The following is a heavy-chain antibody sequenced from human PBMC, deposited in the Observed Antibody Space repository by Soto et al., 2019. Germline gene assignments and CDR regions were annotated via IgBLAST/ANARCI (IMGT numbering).Heavy chain of an antibody. CDR1: GYTFTGYY. V-gene: IGHV1-2*04. J-gene: IGHJ6*02. CDR2: INPNSGGT. Sequence: ASVKVSCKASGYTFTGYYMHWVRQAPGQGLEWMGWINPNSGGTNYAQKFQGWVTMTRDTSISTAYMELSRLRSDDKAEYYSARGQWLVPNKLYYYYGMDVWGQGTTVTVSS. CDR3: ARGQWLVPNKLYYYYGMDV. D-gene: IGHD6-19*01.